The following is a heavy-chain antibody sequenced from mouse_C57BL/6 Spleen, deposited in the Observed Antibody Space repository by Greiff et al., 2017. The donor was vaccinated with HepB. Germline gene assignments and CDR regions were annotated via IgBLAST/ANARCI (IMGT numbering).Heavy chain of an antibody. CDR2: IYPGSGST. CDR1: GYTFTSYW. V-gene: IGHV1-55*01. Sequence: QVQLQQPGAELVKPGASVKMSCKASGYTFTSYWITWVKQRPGQGLEWIGDIYPGSGSTNYNEKFKSKATLTVDTSSSTAYMQLSSLTSEDSAVYYCARPDGYYVRGAMDYWGQGTSVTVSS. D-gene: IGHD2-3*01. J-gene: IGHJ4*01. CDR3: ARPDGYYVRGAMDY.